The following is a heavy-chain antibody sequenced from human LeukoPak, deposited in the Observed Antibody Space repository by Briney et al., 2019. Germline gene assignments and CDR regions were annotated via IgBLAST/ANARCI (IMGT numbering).Heavy chain of an antibody. Sequence: GGSLRLSCAASGFTFSSYAMSWVRQAPGKGLEWVSAISGSGGSTYYADSVKGRFTISRDNSKNTLYLQMNSLRAEDTAVYYCANVFYYDSSGRKKDYWGQGTLVTVSS. V-gene: IGHV3-23*01. CDR2: ISGSGGST. CDR3: ANVFYYDSSGRKKDY. D-gene: IGHD3-22*01. J-gene: IGHJ4*02. CDR1: GFTFSSYA.